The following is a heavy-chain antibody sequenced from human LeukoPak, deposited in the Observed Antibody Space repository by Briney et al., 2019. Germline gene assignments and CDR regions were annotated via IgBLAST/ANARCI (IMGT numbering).Heavy chain of an antibody. CDR3: TGETYYFDH. J-gene: IGHJ4*02. CDR2: IKQDGSEK. CDR1: GFTFRTYW. Sequence: GRSLRLSSAVAGFTFRTYWMSWVRKAPGKGLEWVANIKQDGSEKYYVDSVKGRFTISRDNAKNSVYLQMNSLRAEDTAVYYCTGETYYFDHWGQGTLVTVSS. V-gene: IGHV3-7*01.